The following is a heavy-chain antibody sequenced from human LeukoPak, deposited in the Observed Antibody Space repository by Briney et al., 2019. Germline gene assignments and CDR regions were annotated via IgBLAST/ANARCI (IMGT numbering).Heavy chain of an antibody. CDR1: GYTFTGYW. V-gene: IGHV1-46*01. J-gene: IGHJ4*02. CDR3: ARDYDSSGFDY. Sequence: ASVKLSCKAFGYTFTGYWMHWVRQAPGQGPEWMGVISPSGGSTIYAQKFKGRVTLTRDMSTSTDYLELSSLRSEDTAVYYCARDYDSSGFDYWGQGTLVTVSS. D-gene: IGHD3-22*01. CDR2: ISPSGGST.